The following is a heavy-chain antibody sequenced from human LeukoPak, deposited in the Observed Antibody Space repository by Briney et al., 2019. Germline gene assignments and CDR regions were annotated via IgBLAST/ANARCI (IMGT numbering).Heavy chain of an antibody. CDR3: AREKSPPPGHYYGMDV. V-gene: IGHV4-30-4*01. J-gene: IGHJ6*02. CDR1: GGSISSGNYY. Sequence: SQTLSLTCTVSGGSISSGNYYWSWIRQPPGKGLEWIGYIYYSGSTYYNVSLKSRVTISLDMSKNQFPLKLSSVSAADTAVYYCAREKSPPPGHYYGMDVWGQGTTVTVSS. CDR2: IYYSGST.